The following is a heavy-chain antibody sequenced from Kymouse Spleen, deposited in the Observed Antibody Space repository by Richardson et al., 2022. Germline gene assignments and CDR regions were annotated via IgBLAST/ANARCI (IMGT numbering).Heavy chain of an antibody. D-gene: IGHD3-10*01. Sequence: EVQLVESGGGLVQPGRSLRLSCAASGFTFDDYAMHWVRQAPGKGLEWVSGISWNSGSIGYADSVKGRFTISRDNAKNSLYLQMNSLRAEDTALYYCAKDKPHYYGSGSYWVLGPGNPGHRLL. CDR2: ISWNSGSI. J-gene: IGHJ4*02. V-gene: IGHV3-9*01. CDR1: GFTFDDYA. CDR3: AKDKPHYYGSGSYWV.